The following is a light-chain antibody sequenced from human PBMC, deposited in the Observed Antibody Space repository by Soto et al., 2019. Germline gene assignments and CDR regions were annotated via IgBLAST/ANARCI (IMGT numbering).Light chain of an antibody. CDR3: QQYNTFPLT. J-gene: IGKJ4*01. Sequence: DIRMTQAPSSLSASLGEMVTITCRASQSISSYLNWYQQKPGKAPKLLIYAASSLQSGVPSRFSGSGSGTDFTLTISSLQPEDFATYYCQQYNTFPLTFGGGTKVDIK. CDR1: QSISSY. V-gene: IGKV1-39*01. CDR2: AAS.